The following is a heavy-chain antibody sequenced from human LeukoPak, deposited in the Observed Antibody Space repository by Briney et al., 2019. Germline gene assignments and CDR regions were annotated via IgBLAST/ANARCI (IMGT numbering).Heavy chain of an antibody. J-gene: IGHJ4*02. CDR3: ARAPRYLDWLVNFDY. Sequence: SETLSLTCTVSGGSISSYYWSWIRQPPGKGLEWIGYIYYSGSTNYNPSLKSRVTISVDTSKNQFSLKLRSVTAADTAVYYCARAPRYLDWLVNFDYWGQGTLVTVSS. V-gene: IGHV4-59*01. D-gene: IGHD3-9*01. CDR2: IYYSGST. CDR1: GGSISSYY.